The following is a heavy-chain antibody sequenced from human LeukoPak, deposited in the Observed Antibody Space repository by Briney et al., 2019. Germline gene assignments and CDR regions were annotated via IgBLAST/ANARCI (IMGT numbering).Heavy chain of an antibody. CDR1: GASISGNY. CDR2: MFHSGST. V-gene: IGHV4-59*12. CDR3: ARLGQTVTGFYSLDI. D-gene: IGHD3-9*01. Sequence: KPSETLSLTCSVSGASISGNYWSWIRQPPGKGLEFIGYMFHSGSTNYNPSLKSRVITSLNASKNQFSLELFSVTAADTAVYYCARLGQTVTGFYSLDIWGQGTMVTVSS. J-gene: IGHJ3*02.